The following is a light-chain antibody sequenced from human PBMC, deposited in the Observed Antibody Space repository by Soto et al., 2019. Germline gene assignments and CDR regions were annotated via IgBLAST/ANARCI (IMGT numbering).Light chain of an antibody. Sequence: QSVLTQPPSVYGAPGQRVTISCTGSSSNIGAGYDVHWYQQLPGRAPKLLIYGNTNRPSGVPDRVSGSKSGTSASLAITGLQAEDEADYYCLSFDSSLSVVVGGGTKLTVL. CDR3: LSFDSSLSVV. J-gene: IGLJ2*01. CDR2: GNT. CDR1: SSNIGAGYD. V-gene: IGLV1-40*01.